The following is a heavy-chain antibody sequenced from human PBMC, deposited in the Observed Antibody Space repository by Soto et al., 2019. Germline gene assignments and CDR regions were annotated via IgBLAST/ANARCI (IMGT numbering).Heavy chain of an antibody. V-gene: IGHV4-59*01. CDR3: ARDLLPDYYGSGNYYNWFDP. Sequence: QVQLQESGPGLVKPSETLSLTCTVSGGSISSYYWSWIRQPPGKGLEWIGYIYYSGSTNYNPSLKSRVTISVDTSKNQFSLKLSSVTAADTAVYYCARDLLPDYYGSGNYYNWFDPWGQGTLVTVSS. CDR1: GGSISSYY. CDR2: IYYSGST. D-gene: IGHD3-10*01. J-gene: IGHJ5*02.